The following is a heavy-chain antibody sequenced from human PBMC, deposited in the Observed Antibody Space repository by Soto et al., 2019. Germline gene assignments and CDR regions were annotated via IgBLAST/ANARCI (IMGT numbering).Heavy chain of an antibody. V-gene: IGHV1-2*02. CDR3: ARARDPITMIVAS. J-gene: IGHJ5*02. CDR1: GYSLAGYY. CDR2: INPNSGGT. Sequence: GTSVEVTCKASGYSLAGYYRRWVRQAPGQGLEWMGWINPNSGGTNYAQKFQGRVTMTRDTSISTAYMELSRLRSDDTAVYYCARARDPITMIVASWGQGTPVTVSS. D-gene: IGHD3-22*01.